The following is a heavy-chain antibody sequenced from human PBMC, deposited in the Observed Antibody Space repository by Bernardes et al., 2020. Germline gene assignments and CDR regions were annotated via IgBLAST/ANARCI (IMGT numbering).Heavy chain of an antibody. CDR2: ISGYNGPT. Sequence: ASVKVSCKTSGYTFTSYAISWVRQAPGQGLEWMGWISGYNGPTKYAQKLQGRVTLTTDTSTSTVYMEMRGLRSDDTAVYYCAREGILVGAPMDLFDYWGQGSLVTVSS. J-gene: IGHJ4*02. V-gene: IGHV1-18*01. D-gene: IGHD5-18*01. CDR1: GYTFTSYA. CDR3: AREGILVGAPMDLFDY.